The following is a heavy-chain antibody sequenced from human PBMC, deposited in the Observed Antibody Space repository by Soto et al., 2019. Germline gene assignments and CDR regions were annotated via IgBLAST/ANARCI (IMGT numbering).Heavy chain of an antibody. Sequence: GGSLRLSCAASGFTFSSYAMSWVRQAPGKGLEWVSAISGSGGSTYYADSVKGRFTISRDNSKNTLYLQMNSLRAEDTAVYYCAKGDEPVVVPAAPEHYYYYMDVWGKGTAVTVSS. CDR2: ISGSGGST. J-gene: IGHJ6*03. D-gene: IGHD2-2*01. V-gene: IGHV3-23*01. CDR3: AKGDEPVVVPAAPEHYYYYMDV. CDR1: GFTFSSYA.